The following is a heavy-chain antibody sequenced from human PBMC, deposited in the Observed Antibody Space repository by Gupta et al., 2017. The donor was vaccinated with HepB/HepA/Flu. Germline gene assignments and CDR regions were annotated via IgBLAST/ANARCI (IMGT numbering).Heavy chain of an antibody. CDR1: GYTFTNYF. J-gene: IGHJ4*01. D-gene: IGHD3-16*01. V-gene: IGHV1-46*01. Sequence: QVQLVQSGAEVKSPGASVRVSRKASGYTFTNYFFHWVRRAPGKGLEWVGIINTYSGDTNYAQNFRGRVTMTRDTSSTTAYIELSSLRDDDTAVYYCARERSGGEFDYWGQGTLVTISS. CDR3: ARERSGGEFDY. CDR2: INTYSGDT.